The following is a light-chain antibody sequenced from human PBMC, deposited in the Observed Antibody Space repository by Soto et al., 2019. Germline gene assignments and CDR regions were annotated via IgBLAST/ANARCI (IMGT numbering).Light chain of an antibody. CDR1: SSDVGGYNY. J-gene: IGLJ1*01. Sequence: QSVLTQPAWVSGSPGQSITISCTGTSSDVGGYNYVSWYQQHPGKASKLMIYEVSNRPSGVSNRFSGSKSGNTASLTISGLQAEDEADYYCSSYTSSSTEVFGTGTKVTVL. CDR3: SSYTSSSTEV. CDR2: EVS. V-gene: IGLV2-14*01.